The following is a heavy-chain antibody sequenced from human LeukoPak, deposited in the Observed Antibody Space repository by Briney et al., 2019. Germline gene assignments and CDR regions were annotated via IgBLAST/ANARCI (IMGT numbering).Heavy chain of an antibody. CDR1: GFTFSSYE. CDR2: INSSGSTI. J-gene: IGHJ4*02. V-gene: IGHV3-48*03. Sequence: GGSLRLSCAASGFTFSSYEMNWVRQAPGKGLEWVSYINSSGSTIYYADSVKGRFTISRDNAKNSLYLQMNSLRAEDTAVYYCARAYYEIVATSPFDYWGQGTLVTVSS. CDR3: ARAYYEIVATSPFDY. D-gene: IGHD5-12*01.